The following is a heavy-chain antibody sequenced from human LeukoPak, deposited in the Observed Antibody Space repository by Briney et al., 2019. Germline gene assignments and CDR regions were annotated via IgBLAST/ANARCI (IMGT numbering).Heavy chain of an antibody. CDR3: ATRAFDI. V-gene: IGHV3-23*01. CDR1: GFIFSSYS. J-gene: IGHJ3*02. Sequence: GGSLRLSCAASGFIFSSYSMSWVRQAPGKGLEWVSVITGSGGNTYYADSVKGRFTISRDDSKNTLYLQMNSLRAEDTAVYYCATRAFDIWGQGTMVTVSS. CDR2: ITGSGGNT.